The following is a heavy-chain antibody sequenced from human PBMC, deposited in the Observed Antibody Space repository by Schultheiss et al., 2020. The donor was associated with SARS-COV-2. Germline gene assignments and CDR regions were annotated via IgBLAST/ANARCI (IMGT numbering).Heavy chain of an antibody. D-gene: IGHD3-3*01. CDR2: IYHSGST. J-gene: IGHJ5*02. CDR1: GGSISSYY. CDR3: AINDFWSGYPNWFDP. V-gene: IGHV4-59*04. Sequence: SETLSLTCTVSGGSISSYYWSWIRQPPGKGLEWIGYIYHSGSTYYNPSLKSRVTISVDTSKNQFSLKLSSVTAADTAVYYCAINDFWSGYPNWFDPWGQGTLVTVSS.